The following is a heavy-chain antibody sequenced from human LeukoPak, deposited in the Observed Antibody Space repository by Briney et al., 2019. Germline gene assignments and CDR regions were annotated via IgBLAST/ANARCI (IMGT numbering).Heavy chain of an antibody. V-gene: IGHV3-64*01. D-gene: IGHD3-22*01. J-gene: IGHJ1*01. CDR2: ISSNGGRT. Sequence: GGSLRLSCAASGFTFRSYGMHWVRQAPGKGLEYVSAISSNGGRTYYANSVKGRFTISRDNSRNTLYLQMGSLRAEDMAVYYCATYYYDSGGFHFHHWGQGTLVAVSS. CDR1: GFTFRSYG. CDR3: ATYYYDSGGFHFHH.